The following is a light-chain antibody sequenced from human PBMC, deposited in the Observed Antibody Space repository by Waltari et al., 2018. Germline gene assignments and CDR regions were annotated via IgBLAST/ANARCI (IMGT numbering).Light chain of an antibody. V-gene: IGKV3-11*01. Sequence: EIVLTQSPATLSLSPGERATLSCRDSQSVSIYLAWYQPKPGQAPRHRIYYTSKRATGIPARFSGSGSGTDFTLTITSLEPDDFADSYCQQRSAWPLTFGQGTRLEIK. CDR2: YTS. CDR3: QQRSAWPLT. CDR1: QSVSIY. J-gene: IGKJ5*01.